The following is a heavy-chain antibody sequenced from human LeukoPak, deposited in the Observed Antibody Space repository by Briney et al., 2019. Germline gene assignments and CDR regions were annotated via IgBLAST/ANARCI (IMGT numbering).Heavy chain of an antibody. D-gene: IGHD2-15*01. J-gene: IGHJ6*02. CDR3: AKGVVVTAALTDYYYYYAMDV. CDR2: ISGSGGRT. Sequence: PGGSLRLCCAASGFTFSSYAMSWVRQAPGKGLEWVSAISGSGGRTYYADSVKGRFTISRDPSKNTLYLQMNSLRAEDTSLYYCAKGVVVTAALTDYYYYYAMDVWGQGTTVTVSS. CDR1: GFTFSSYA. V-gene: IGHV3-23*01.